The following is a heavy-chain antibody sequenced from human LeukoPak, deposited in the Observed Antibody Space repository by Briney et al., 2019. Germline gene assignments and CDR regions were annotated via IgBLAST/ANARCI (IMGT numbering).Heavy chain of an antibody. CDR3: ARGPTRRYYYGSGSYYNVEYYYGMDV. V-gene: IGHV3-30*19. CDR1: GFTFSSYS. D-gene: IGHD3-10*01. J-gene: IGHJ6*02. Sequence: GGSLRLSCAASGFTFSSYSMHWVRQAPGKGLEWVAVIWYDGSNKYYADSVKGRFTISRDNSKNTLYLQMNSLRAEDTAVYYCARGPTRRYYYGSGSYYNVEYYYGMDVWGQGTTVTVSS. CDR2: IWYDGSNK.